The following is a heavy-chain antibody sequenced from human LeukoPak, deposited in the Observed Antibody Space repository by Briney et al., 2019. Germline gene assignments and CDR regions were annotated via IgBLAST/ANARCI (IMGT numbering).Heavy chain of an antibody. Sequence: PSETLSLTCTVSGGSISSSSYYWGWIRQPPGKGLEWIGSIYYSGSTYYNPSLKSRVTISVDTSKNQFSLKLSSVTAADTAVYYCARYDYGGNWELWAGDYFDYWGQGTLVTVSS. D-gene: IGHD4-23*01. CDR1: GGSISSSSYY. CDR3: ARYDYGGNWELWAGDYFDY. V-gene: IGHV4-39*01. J-gene: IGHJ4*02. CDR2: IYYSGST.